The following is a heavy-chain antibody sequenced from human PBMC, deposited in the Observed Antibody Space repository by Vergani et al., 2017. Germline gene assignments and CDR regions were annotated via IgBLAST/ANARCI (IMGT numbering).Heavy chain of an antibody. CDR2: INHSGST. J-gene: IGHJ4*02. CDR1: GGSFSGYY. V-gene: IGHV4-34*01. CDR3: ARGSSYYDSSGTFDY. Sequence: QVQPQQWGAGLLKPSETLSLTCAVYGGSFSGYYWSWIRQPPGKGLEGIGEINHSGSTNYNPSRKSRVTISVDTSKNQFSLKLSSVTAADTAVYYCARGSSYYDSSGTFDYWGQGTLVTVSS. D-gene: IGHD3-22*01.